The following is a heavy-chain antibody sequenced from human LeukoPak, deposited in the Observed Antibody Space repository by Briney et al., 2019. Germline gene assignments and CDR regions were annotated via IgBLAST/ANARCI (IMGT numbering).Heavy chain of an antibody. CDR3: ARDYGDDEGWFDP. V-gene: IGHV3-66*02. J-gene: IGHJ5*02. Sequence: PGGSLRFSCAASGFTVSSNYMSWVRQAPGKGLEWVSVIYSGGSTYYADSVKGRFTISRDNSKNTLYLQMNSLRAEDTAVYYCARDYGDDEGWFDPWGQGTLVTVSS. CDR1: GFTVSSNY. CDR2: IYSGGST. D-gene: IGHD4-17*01.